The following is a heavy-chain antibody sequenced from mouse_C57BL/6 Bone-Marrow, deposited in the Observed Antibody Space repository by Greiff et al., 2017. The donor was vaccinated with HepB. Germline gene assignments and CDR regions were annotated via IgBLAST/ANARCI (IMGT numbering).Heavy chain of an antibody. V-gene: IGHV5-6*01. CDR3: ARTTRGFAY. CDR1: GFTFSSYG. CDR2: ISSGGSYT. J-gene: IGHJ3*01. Sequence: EVQGVESGGDLVKPGGSLKLSCAASGFTFSSYGMSWVRQTPDKRLEWVATISSGGSYTYYPDSVKGRFTISRDNAKNTLYLQMSSLKSEDTAMYYCARTTRGFAYWGQGTLVTVSA. D-gene: IGHD6-1*01.